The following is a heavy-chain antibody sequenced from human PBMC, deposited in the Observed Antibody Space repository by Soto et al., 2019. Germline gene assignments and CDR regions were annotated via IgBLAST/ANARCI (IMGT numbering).Heavy chain of an antibody. J-gene: IGHJ5*02. CDR3: SRDVAVAENWFDP. Sequence: QVQLVQSGAEVKKPGSSVKVSCKVSGGTFSSYAISWVRQAPGPGLEWMGGIIPIFGTANYAQKVQGRVTITADESTSTAYKELSSLRTEDTAGYYCSRDVAVAENWFDPWGQGTLVTVSS. CDR1: GGTFSSYA. CDR2: IIPIFGTA. V-gene: IGHV1-69*01. D-gene: IGHD6-19*01.